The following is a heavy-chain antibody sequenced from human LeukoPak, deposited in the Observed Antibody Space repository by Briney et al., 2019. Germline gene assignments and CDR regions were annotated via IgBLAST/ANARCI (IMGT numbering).Heavy chain of an antibody. CDR1: GNTLTQLS. J-gene: IGHJ4*02. D-gene: IGHD3-22*01. CDR2: FDPEDGKT. CDR3: ATDREYYEDSGSPLTD. Sequence: GASVKVSCKVSGNTLTQLSMHWVRQAPGKGLKWMGSFDPEDGKTIYAQKFQGRVTMTEDTSADTAFMELSSLRSEDTAVYYCATDREYYEDSGSPLTDWGQGTLVTVSS. V-gene: IGHV1-24*01.